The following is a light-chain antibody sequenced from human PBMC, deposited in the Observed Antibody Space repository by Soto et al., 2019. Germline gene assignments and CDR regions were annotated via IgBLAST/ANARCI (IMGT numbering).Light chain of an antibody. CDR2: GNI. V-gene: IGLV1-40*01. CDR1: SSNSGAGYD. Sequence: QAVVTQPPSVSGAPGQRVTISCSGSSSNSGAGYDVHWYQQRPGTAPKLRIFGNINRPSGVPDRFSGSKSGTSASLAITGLQAEDEGDYYCQSYDSTLSASYVFGTGTKLTVL. CDR3: QSYDSTLSASYV. J-gene: IGLJ1*01.